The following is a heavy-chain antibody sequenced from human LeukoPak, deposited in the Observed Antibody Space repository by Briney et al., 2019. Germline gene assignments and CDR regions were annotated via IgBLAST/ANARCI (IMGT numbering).Heavy chain of an antibody. D-gene: IGHD3-10*01. CDR3: AKDSAFYYIDV. CDR2: ISGSGGTT. Sequence: GGSLRLSCAASGFTFSSYDMSWVRQAPGKGPEWVSGISGSGGTTYYADSVKGRFTISRDNSKNTLYLQMNSLKGDDTAVYYCAKDSAFYYIDVWGKGTTVIISS. V-gene: IGHV3-23*01. CDR1: GFTFSSYD. J-gene: IGHJ6*03.